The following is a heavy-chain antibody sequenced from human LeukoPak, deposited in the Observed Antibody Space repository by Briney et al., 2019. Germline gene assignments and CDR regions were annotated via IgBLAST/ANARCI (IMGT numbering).Heavy chain of an antibody. Sequence: ASVKVSCKVSGYTLTELSMHWVRQAPGKGLEWMGGFDPEDGETIYAQKFQGRVTMTEDTSTDTAYMELSSLRSEDTAVYCCATSKGTSGWGPKYYYYGMDVWGQGTTVTVSS. V-gene: IGHV1-24*01. D-gene: IGHD2-21*02. CDR1: GYTLTELS. CDR3: ATSKGTSGWGPKYYYYGMDV. CDR2: FDPEDGET. J-gene: IGHJ6*02.